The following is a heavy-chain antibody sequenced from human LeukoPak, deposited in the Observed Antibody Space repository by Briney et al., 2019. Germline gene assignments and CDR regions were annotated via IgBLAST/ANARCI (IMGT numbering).Heavy chain of an antibody. Sequence: ASVKVSCKASGGTFSSYAISWVRQAPGQGLEWMGGIIPIFGTANYAQEFQGRVTITADKSTSTAYMELSSLRSEDTAVYYCARATAAGTDIDYWGQGTLVTVSS. CDR3: ARATAAGTDIDY. CDR1: GGTFSSYA. CDR2: IIPIFGTA. D-gene: IGHD6-13*01. V-gene: IGHV1-69*06. J-gene: IGHJ4*02.